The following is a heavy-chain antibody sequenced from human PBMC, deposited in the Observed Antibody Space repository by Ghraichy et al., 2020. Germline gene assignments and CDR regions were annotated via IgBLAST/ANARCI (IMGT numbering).Heavy chain of an antibody. CDR3: ARVRAVTTRNNWFDP. D-gene: IGHD4-17*01. J-gene: IGHJ5*02. V-gene: IGHV3-7*01. CDR2: IKQDGSEK. CDR1: GFTFSSYW. Sequence: GGSLRLSCAASGFTFSSYWMSWVRQAPGKGLEWVANIKQDGSEKYYVDSVKGRFTISRDNAKNSLYLQMNSLRAEDTAVYYCARVRAVTTRNNWFDPWGQGTLVTVSS.